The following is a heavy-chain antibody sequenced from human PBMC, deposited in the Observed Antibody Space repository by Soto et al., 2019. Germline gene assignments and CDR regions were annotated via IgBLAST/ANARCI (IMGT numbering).Heavy chain of an antibody. V-gene: IGHV3-13*01. CDR1: GFSFSNYD. CDR3: ARELHGGSYGMDV. Sequence: EVQVVESGGGLVQPGGSLRLSCAASGFSFSNYDMHWVRQLTGKGLEWVSGITTAGDTYYLGSVKGRFTISREKAKNSLYLQMNSLSAGDTAVYYCARELHGGSYGMDVWGRGTTVTVSS. J-gene: IGHJ6*02. CDR2: ITTAGDT.